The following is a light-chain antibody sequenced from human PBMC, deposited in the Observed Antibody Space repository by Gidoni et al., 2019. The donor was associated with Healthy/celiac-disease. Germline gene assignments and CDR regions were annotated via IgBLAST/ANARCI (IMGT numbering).Light chain of an antibody. CDR2: AAS. CDR1: QSINTY. CDR3: QQSYSTSSLT. Sequence: IQMTQSPSSLSASVGDRVTITCRASQSINTYLSWYQHRPGKAPKPLIYAASTLESGVPSRFSGSGSGTDFTLTISSLQPEDFATYYCQQSYSTSSLTFGGXTKVEIK. J-gene: IGKJ4*01. V-gene: IGKV1-39*01.